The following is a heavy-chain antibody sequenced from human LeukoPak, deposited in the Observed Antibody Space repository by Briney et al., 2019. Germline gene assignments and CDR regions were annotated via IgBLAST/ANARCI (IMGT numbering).Heavy chain of an antibody. CDR3: AREPFWSGYYSNLHFDY. D-gene: IGHD3-3*01. Sequence: GGSLRLSCAASGFTFSSYAMSWVRQAPGKGLEWVSAISGSGGSTYYADSVKGRFTISRDNSKNTLYLQMNSLRAEDTAVYYCAREPFWSGYYSNLHFDYWGQGTLVTVSS. CDR2: ISGSGGST. CDR1: GFTFSSYA. J-gene: IGHJ4*02. V-gene: IGHV3-23*01.